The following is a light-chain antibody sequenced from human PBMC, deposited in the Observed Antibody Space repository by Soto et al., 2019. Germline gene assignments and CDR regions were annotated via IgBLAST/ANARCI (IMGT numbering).Light chain of an antibody. CDR1: QDISNY. Sequence: DSQMTQSPYSLSASVGDRVTITCQTSQDISNYLNWYQQKPGKAPKLLIYDASNLETGVPSRFSGGGSGTDFAFTISSQQPEDIATYYCQRYENLPLTFGGGTKLEIK. V-gene: IGKV1-33*01. J-gene: IGKJ4*01. CDR3: QRYENLPLT. CDR2: DAS.